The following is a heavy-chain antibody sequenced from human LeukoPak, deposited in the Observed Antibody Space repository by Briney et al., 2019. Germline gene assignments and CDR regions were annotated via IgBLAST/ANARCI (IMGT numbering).Heavy chain of an antibody. CDR2: VSGGGDTT. CDR3: AKSDYYDESGHPSSFEY. V-gene: IGHV3-23*01. J-gene: IGHJ4*02. Sequence: GGSLRLSCAASGFPFSSYAMSWVRQPPGKGLEWVSGVSGGGDTTYYADSVKDRFTISRDNSKNTLYLQMDSLRAEDAAVYYCAKSDYYDESGHPSSFEYWGQGTLVTVSS. CDR1: GFPFSSYA. D-gene: IGHD3-16*01.